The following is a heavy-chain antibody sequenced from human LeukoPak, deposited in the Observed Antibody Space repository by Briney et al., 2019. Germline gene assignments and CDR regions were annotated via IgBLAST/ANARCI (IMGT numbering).Heavy chain of an antibody. J-gene: IGHJ5*02. CDR1: GGSISSYY. V-gene: IGHV4-4*07. Sequence: SETLSLTCTVSGGSISSYYWSRIRQPAGKGLEWIGRIYTSGSTNYNPSLKSRVTMSVDTSKNQFSLKLSSVTAADTAVYYCARDTAGLWFGELSSWFDPWGQGTLVTVSS. CDR2: IYTSGST. D-gene: IGHD3-10*01. CDR3: ARDTAGLWFGELSSWFDP.